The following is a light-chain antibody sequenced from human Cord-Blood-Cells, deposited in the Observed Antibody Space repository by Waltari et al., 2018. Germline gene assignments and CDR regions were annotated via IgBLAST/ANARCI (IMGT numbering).Light chain of an antibody. V-gene: IGLV2-14*01. J-gene: IGLJ1*01. CDR3: SSYTSSSTGV. CDR1: SSDVGGFNY. Sequence: QSALTQPASVSGSPGQSITLPCTGTSSDVGGFNYVPWYQQHPGKAPKLMIYDGSNRPSGVSNRFSGSKSGNTASLTISGLQAEDEADYYCSSYTSSSTGVFGTGTKVTVL. CDR2: DGS.